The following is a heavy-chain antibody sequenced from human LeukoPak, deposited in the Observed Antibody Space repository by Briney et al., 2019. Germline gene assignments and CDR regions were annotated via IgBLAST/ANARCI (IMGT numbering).Heavy chain of an antibody. CDR3: ARDRLHYGEYEKTFDY. V-gene: IGHV3-23*01. J-gene: IGHJ4*02. CDR1: GFTFSSYG. D-gene: IGHD4-17*01. Sequence: GGTLRLSCAASGFTFSSYGMSWVRQAPGKGLEWVSGISGSGGSTYYADSVKGRFTISRDNAKNSLYLQMNSLRAEDTAVYYCARDRLHYGEYEKTFDYWGQGTLVSVSS. CDR2: ISGSGGST.